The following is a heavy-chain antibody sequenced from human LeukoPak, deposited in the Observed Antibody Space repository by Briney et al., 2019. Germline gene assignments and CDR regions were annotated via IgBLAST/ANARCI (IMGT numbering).Heavy chain of an antibody. D-gene: IGHD3-16*01. CDR1: GFTFSSYG. Sequence: QTGGSLRLSCAASGFTFSSYGMHWVRQAPGKGLEWVAFIRYDGSNKYYADSVKGRFTISRDNSKNTLYLQMNSLRAEDTAVYYCARVRRYYYYYYMDVWGKGTTVTVSS. CDR3: ARVRRYYYYYYMDV. J-gene: IGHJ6*03. V-gene: IGHV3-30*02. CDR2: IRYDGSNK.